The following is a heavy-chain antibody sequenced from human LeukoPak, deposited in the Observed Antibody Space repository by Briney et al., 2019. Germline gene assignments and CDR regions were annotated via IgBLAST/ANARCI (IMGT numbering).Heavy chain of an antibody. V-gene: IGHV4-38-2*02. CDR2: IYRSGST. D-gene: IGHD3-10*01. CDR1: GYSISSGYY. CDR3: ARFYGSPDV. J-gene: IGHJ6*02. Sequence: SETLSLTCTVSGYSISSGYYWGWIRQPPGKGLEWIGSIYRSGSTYYNPSLKSRVTISVDTSKNQFSLKLSSVTAADTAVYYCARFYGSPDVWGQGTTVTVSS.